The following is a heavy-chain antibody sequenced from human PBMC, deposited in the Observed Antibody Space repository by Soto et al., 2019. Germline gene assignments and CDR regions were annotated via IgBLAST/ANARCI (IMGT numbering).Heavy chain of an antibody. Sequence: ASVKVSCKASGYTFTGYYMHWVRQAPGQGLEWMGWINPNSGGTNYAQKFQGWVTMTRDTSISTAYMELSRLRSDDTAVYYCARAARREYTSSFDYWGQGPLVTVSS. CDR1: GYTFTGYY. CDR2: INPNSGGT. D-gene: IGHD6-6*01. V-gene: IGHV1-2*04. J-gene: IGHJ4*02. CDR3: ARAARREYTSSFDY.